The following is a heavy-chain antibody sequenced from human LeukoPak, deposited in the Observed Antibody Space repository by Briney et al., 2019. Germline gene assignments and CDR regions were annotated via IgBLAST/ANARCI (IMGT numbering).Heavy chain of an antibody. CDR1: GYTFTSFG. V-gene: IGHV1-18*01. Sequence: GASVKVSCKASGYTFTSFGISWVRQAPGQGLEWMGWISAYNGNTNYAQKLQGRVTMTTDTSTSTAYMELRSLRSDDTAVYYCARSSSHSLDYYYYMDVWGKGTTVTVSS. CDR2: ISAYNGNT. J-gene: IGHJ6*03. D-gene: IGHD2-15*01. CDR3: ARSSSHSLDYYYYMDV.